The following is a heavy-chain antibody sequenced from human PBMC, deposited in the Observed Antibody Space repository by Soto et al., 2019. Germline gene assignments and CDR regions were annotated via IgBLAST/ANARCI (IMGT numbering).Heavy chain of an antibody. CDR3: AKHKSGRWGSGDY. J-gene: IGHJ4*02. CDR2: ISADASDT. CDR1: GFDFNNYS. D-gene: IGHD6-19*01. Sequence: EVLRLSCVACGFDFNNYSMSWVRQAPGKGLEWVSSISADASDTLYADSVKGRFTISRENSHNTLYLQMSSLGGEDTAVFFCAKHKSGRWGSGDYWGQGTQVTVSS. V-gene: IGHV3-23*01.